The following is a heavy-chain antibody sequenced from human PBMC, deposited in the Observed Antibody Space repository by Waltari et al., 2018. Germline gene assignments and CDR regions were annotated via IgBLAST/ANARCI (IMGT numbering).Heavy chain of an antibody. CDR1: GCSISSGSYY. V-gene: IGHV4-61*09. CDR2: IYTSGST. D-gene: IGHD2-8*02. Sequence: QVQLQESGPGLVKPSQTLSLTCTVSGCSISSGSYYWSWIRPPAGKGLEWIGYIYTSGSTNYNPSLKSRVTISVDTSKNQFSLKLSSVTAADTAVYYCARSGGHCTGGVCYSDWGQGTLVTVSS. J-gene: IGHJ4*02. CDR3: ARSGGHCTGGVCYSD.